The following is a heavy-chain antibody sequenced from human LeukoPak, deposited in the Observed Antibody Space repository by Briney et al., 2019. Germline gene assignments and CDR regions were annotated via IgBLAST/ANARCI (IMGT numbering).Heavy chain of an antibody. CDR2: IYPGDSDT. D-gene: IGHD3-22*01. CDR1: GYSFTSYW. V-gene: IGHV5-51*01. Sequence: PGESLKISCKGSGYSFTSYWIGWVRQMLGKGLEWMGIIYPGDSDTRYSPSFQGQVTISADKSISTAYLQWSSLKASDTAMYYCARLLGYYYDSSGYHDAFDIWGQGTTVTVSS. CDR3: ARLLGYYYDSSGYHDAFDI. J-gene: IGHJ3*02.